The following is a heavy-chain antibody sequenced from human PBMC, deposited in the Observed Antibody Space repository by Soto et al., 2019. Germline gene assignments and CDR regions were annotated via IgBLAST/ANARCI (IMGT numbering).Heavy chain of an antibody. J-gene: IGHJ6*03. D-gene: IGHD2-15*01. CDR1: GGSISSYY. CDR2: IYYSGST. Sequence: SETLSLTCTVSGGSISSYYWSWIRQPPGKGLEWIGYIYYSGSTNYNPSLKSRVTISVDTSKNQFSLKLSSVTAADTAVYYCARSSLGYCSGGSCYPHREDYYYYMDVWGQGTTVTVSS. V-gene: IGHV4-59*01. CDR3: ARSSLGYCSGGSCYPHREDYYYYMDV.